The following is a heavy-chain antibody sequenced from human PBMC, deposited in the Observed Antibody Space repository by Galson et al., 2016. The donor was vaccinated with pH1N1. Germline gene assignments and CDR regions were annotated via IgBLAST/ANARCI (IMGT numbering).Heavy chain of an antibody. CDR2: IDWDDEK. CDR3: ARMGVASGGRYYYGTDV. D-gene: IGHD3-10*01. J-gene: IGHJ6*02. CDR1: GFSLSTFGVR. Sequence: ALVKPTQTLKLTCTFSGFSLSTFGVRVSWIRQSPGKALEWLARIDWDDEKFYSPSLKTRLTISKDTSKDQVVLTMTNMDPVDTGTYYCARMGVASGGRYYYGTDVWGQGTTVTVSS. V-gene: IGHV2-70*04.